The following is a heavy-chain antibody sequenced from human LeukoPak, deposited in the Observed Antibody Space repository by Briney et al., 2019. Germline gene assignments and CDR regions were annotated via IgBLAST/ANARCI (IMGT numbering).Heavy chain of an antibody. CDR3: AKDPFLGSGSYSYYYYGMDV. V-gene: IGHV3-30*18. J-gene: IGHJ6*04. CDR1: GFTFSSYG. CDR2: ISYDGSNK. Sequence: HPGRSLRLSCAASGFTFSSYGMHWVRQAPGKGLEWVAVISYDGSNKYYADSVKGRSTISRDNSKNTLYLQTNSLRAEDTAVYYCAKDPFLGSGSYSYYYYGMDVWGKGTTVTVSS. D-gene: IGHD3-10*01.